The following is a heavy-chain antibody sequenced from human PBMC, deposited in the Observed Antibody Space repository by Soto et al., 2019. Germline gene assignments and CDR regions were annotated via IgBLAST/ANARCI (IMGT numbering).Heavy chain of an antibody. J-gene: IGHJ2*01. CDR1: GFTFSSYG. CDR2: ISYDGSNK. D-gene: IGHD1-7*01. CDR3: AKTSTGTTKLYWYFDL. V-gene: IGHV3-30*18. Sequence: QVQLVESGGGVVQPGRSLRLSCAASGFTFSSYGMHWVRQAPGKGLEWVAVISYDGSNKYYADSVKGRFTISRDNSKNTLYLQMNSLRAEDTAVYYCAKTSTGTTKLYWYFDLWGRGTLVTVSS.